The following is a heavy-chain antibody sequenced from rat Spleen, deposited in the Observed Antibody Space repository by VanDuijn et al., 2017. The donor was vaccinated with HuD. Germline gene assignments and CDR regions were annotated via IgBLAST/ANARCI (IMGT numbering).Heavy chain of an antibody. V-gene: IGHV5-29*01. J-gene: IGHJ1*01. CDR3: ARHSIYNNPWYFDF. CDR2: ISYDGSST. Sequence: EVQLVESDGGLVQPGRSLKLSCAASGFTFSDYYMAWVRQAPTKGLEWVATISYDGSSTYYRDSVKGRFTISRDNAKSTLYLQMDSLRSEDTATYYCARHSIYNNPWYFDFWGPGTMVTVSS. CDR1: GFTFSDYY. D-gene: IGHD1-10*01.